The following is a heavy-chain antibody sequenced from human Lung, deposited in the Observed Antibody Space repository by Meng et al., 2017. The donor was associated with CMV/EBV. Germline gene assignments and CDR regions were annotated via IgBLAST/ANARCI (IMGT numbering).Heavy chain of an antibody. CDR1: GFTFSSYE. D-gene: IGHD3-22*01. CDR2: ISSSGSTI. V-gene: IGHV3-48*03. Sequence: GGSLRLSCAASGFTFSSYEMNWVRQAPGKGLEWVSYISSSGSTIYYADSVKGRFTISRDNAKNSLYLQMNSLRAEDTAVYYCARDRSVYYDTWRDDAFDIWGQGXMVTVSS. CDR3: ARDRSVYYDTWRDDAFDI. J-gene: IGHJ3*02.